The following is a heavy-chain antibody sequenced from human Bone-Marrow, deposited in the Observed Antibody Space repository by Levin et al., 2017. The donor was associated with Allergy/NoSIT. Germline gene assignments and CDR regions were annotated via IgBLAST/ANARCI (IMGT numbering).Heavy chain of an antibody. CDR2: ISGSGGST. Sequence: GESLKISCAASGFTFSSYAMSWVRQAPGKGLEWVSAISGSGGSTYYADSVKGRFTISRDNSKNTLYLQMNSLRAEDTAVYYCAVTTTVVTPGYWGQGTLVTVSS. CDR1: GFTFSSYA. V-gene: IGHV3-23*01. D-gene: IGHD4-23*01. J-gene: IGHJ4*02. CDR3: AVTTTVVTPGY.